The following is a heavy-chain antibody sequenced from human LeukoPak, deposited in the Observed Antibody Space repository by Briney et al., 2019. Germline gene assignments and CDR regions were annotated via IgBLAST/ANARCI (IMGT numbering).Heavy chain of an antibody. Sequence: GSLRLSCAASGFTVSSNYMSWIRQPPGKGLEWIGYIYYSGSTNYNPSLKSRVTISVDTSKNQFSLKLSSVTAADTAVYYCAGSGGSWFFQHWGQGTLVTVSS. CDR2: IYYSGST. D-gene: IGHD2-15*01. V-gene: IGHV4-59*02. J-gene: IGHJ1*01. CDR1: GFTVSSNY. CDR3: AGSGGSWFFQH.